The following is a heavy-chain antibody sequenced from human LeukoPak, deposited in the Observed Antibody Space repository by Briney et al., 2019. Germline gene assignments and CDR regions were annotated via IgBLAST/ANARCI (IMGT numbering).Heavy chain of an antibody. CDR1: GFTFDDYA. V-gene: IGHV3-9*03. D-gene: IGHD6-25*01. CDR2: ISWNSGSI. J-gene: IGHJ3*02. Sequence: PGGSLRLSCAASGFTFDDYAMHWVRQAPGKGLEWVSGISWNSGSIGYADSVKGRFTISRDNAKNSLYLQMNSLRAEDMALYYCAKDRIPRGFHEGAFDIWGQGTMVTVSS. CDR3: AKDRIPRGFHEGAFDI.